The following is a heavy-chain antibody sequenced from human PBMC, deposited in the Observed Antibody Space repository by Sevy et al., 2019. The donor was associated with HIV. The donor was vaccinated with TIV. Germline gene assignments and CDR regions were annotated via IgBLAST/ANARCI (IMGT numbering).Heavy chain of an antibody. CDR2: TYYRSKWYN. D-gene: IGHD6-13*01. CDR1: GDSVSSNSAA. Sequence: KQSQTLSLTCAISGDSVSSNSAAWNWIRQPPSRGLEWLGRTYYRSKWYNDYAVSVKSRITINPDTSKNQFSLQLNSVTPEDTAVYYCARSGVAAAGTGIYWYFDLWGRGTLVTVSS. J-gene: IGHJ2*01. V-gene: IGHV6-1*01. CDR3: ARSGVAAAGTGIYWYFDL.